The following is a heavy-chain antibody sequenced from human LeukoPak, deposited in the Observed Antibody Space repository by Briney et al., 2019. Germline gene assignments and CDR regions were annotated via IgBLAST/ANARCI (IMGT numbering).Heavy chain of an antibody. CDR3: ATVSAQRYFDY. Sequence: PSETLSHTCTVSGYSINSGYYWGWVRQPPGKGLEWVGNIYHFGVTYYNPSLRSRVTISVDTSKNQFSLKLSSATAADTAVYYCATVSAQRYFDYWGQGTLVTVSS. V-gene: IGHV4-38-2*02. CDR1: GYSINSGYY. CDR2: IYHFGVT. J-gene: IGHJ4*02. D-gene: IGHD5-18*01.